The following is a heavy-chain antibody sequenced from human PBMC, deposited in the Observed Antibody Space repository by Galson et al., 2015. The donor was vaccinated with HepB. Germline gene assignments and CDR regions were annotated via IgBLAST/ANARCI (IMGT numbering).Heavy chain of an antibody. CDR2: INPNSGGT. CDR3: ARPADDFWRDNNWFDP. J-gene: IGHJ5*02. Sequence: SVKVSCEASGYTFTGYSMHWVRQAPGQGLEWMARINPNSGGTNYAQRFQGRVTMTRDTSISTAYMELSRLRSDDTAVYYCARPADDFWRDNNWFDPWGQGTLVTVSS. D-gene: IGHD3-3*01. CDR1: GYTFTGYS. V-gene: IGHV1-2*06.